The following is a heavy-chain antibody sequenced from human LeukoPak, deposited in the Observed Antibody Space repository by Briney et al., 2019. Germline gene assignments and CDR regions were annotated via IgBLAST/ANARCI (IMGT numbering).Heavy chain of an antibody. CDR1: GGSITGYY. J-gene: IGHJ4*02. V-gene: IGHV4-59*01. D-gene: IGHD5-24*01. CDR2: VHFSGTT. Sequence: SQTLSLTCTVSGGSITGYYWSWIRQPPGRGLEWIGYVHFSGTTSFNPSLKSRVTISVDTSKNQFSLRLSSVTAADTAVYYCARGGGIGYNFYWGQGTLVTVSS. CDR3: ARGGGIGYNFY.